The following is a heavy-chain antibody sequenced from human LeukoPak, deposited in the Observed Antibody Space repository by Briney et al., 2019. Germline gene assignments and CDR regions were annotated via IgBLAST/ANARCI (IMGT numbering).Heavy chain of an antibody. CDR2: ISGSGGST. CDR3: AKDGGTYYYDSSGYPDY. V-gene: IGHV3-23*01. D-gene: IGHD3-22*01. Sequence: PGGSLRLSCAASGFTFSSYAMSWVRQAPGKGLEWVSAISGSGGSTYYADSVKGRFTISRDNSKNTLYLQMNSLRAEDTAVYYCAKDGGTYYYDSSGYPDYWGQGTLVTVSS. J-gene: IGHJ4*02. CDR1: GFTFSSYA.